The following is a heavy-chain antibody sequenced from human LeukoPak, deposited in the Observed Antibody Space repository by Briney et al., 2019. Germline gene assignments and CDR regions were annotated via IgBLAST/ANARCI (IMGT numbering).Heavy chain of an antibody. CDR2: INHNGNVD. Sequence: GGSLRLSCAASGFTFSSYWMNWARQAPGKGLEWVASINHNGNVDYYVDSVKGRFTISRDNAKNSLYLQMSNLRAEDTAVYFCARGGGLGVWGQGATVTVSS. CDR1: GFTFSSYW. D-gene: IGHD3-16*01. CDR3: ARGGGLGV. J-gene: IGHJ6*02. V-gene: IGHV3-7*03.